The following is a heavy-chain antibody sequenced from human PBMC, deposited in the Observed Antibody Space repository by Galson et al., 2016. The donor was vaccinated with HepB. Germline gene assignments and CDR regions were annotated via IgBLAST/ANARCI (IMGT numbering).Heavy chain of an antibody. CDR3: ARESSIAAAGVLDY. CDR1: GFTFSSYG. J-gene: IGHJ4*02. D-gene: IGHD6-13*01. CDR2: IWCDGSNK. V-gene: IGHV3-33*01. Sequence: SLRLSCAACGFTFSSYGMHWVRQAPGKGLEWVAGIWCDGSNKYYADSVKGRFTISRDNSKNTLYLQMNSLSAEDTAVYYCARESSIAAAGVLDYWGQGTLVTVSS.